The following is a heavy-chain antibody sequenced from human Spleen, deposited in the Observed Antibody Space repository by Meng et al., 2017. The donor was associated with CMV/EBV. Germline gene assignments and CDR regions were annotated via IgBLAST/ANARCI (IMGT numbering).Heavy chain of an antibody. CDR3: ARGDSSTSWLVFDY. D-gene: IGHD6-13*01. V-gene: IGHV3-23*01. Sequence: GGSLRLSCAASGFAFNNYAMTWVRQTPEKGLEWVSTILATGGSTYYADSVKGRFTISRDDSRNTVYLQMNSLRVEDTALFYCARGDSSTSWLVFDYWGLGTLVTVS. J-gene: IGHJ4*02. CDR2: ILATGGST. CDR1: GFAFNNYA.